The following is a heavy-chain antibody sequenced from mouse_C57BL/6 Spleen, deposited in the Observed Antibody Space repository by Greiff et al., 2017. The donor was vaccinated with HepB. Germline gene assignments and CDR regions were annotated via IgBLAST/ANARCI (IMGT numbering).Heavy chain of an antibody. V-gene: IGHV5-9-1*02. J-gene: IGHJ3*01. CDR1: GFTFSSYA. D-gene: IGHD3-2*01. CDR3: TRDSDSSFAY. Sequence: EVKLMESGEGLVKPGGSLKLSCAASGFTFSSYAMSWVRQTPEKRLEWVAYISSGGDYIYYADTVKGRFTISRDNARNTLYLQMSSLKSEDTAMYYCTRDSDSSFAYWGQGTLVTVSA. CDR2: ISSGGDYI.